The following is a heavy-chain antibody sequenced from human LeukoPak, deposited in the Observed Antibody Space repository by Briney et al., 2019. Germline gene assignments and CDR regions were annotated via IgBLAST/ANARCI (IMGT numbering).Heavy chain of an antibody. CDR3: ARGRSNYYGMDV. CDR1: DGSINSCY. V-gene: IGHV4-59*01. Sequence: PSETLSLTCSVSDGSINSCYWNWIRRPPGKGLEWIGYIYYNGNTNYSPSLKSRVTMSVDTSKNLFSLKVSSVTAADTAVYYCARGRSNYYGMDVWGQGTTVTVSS. J-gene: IGHJ6*02. D-gene: IGHD1-26*01. CDR2: IYYNGNT.